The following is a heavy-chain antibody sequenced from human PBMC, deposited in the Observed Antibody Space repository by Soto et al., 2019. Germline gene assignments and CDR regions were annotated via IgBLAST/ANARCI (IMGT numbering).Heavy chain of an antibody. V-gene: IGHV1-18*01. D-gene: IGHD3-16*01. Sequence: QVQLVQSGDEVKKPGASVKVSCKASGYIFVNYGIAWVRQAPGQGLEWMGWISPYTGNTHSASKVQGRLTMTTDTSTSTAYMDLGSLTSADTAVYYCVTVDNYVTPTPQDVWGQGTTATVAS. CDR1: GYIFVNYG. J-gene: IGHJ6*02. CDR2: ISPYTGNT. CDR3: VTVDNYVTPTPQDV.